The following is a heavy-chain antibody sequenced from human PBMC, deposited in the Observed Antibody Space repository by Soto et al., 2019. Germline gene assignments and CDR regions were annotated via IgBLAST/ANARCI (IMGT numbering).Heavy chain of an antibody. CDR2: IYYSGST. CDR3: ARHGPYSSSPPKYYFDY. D-gene: IGHD6-6*01. Sequence: SETLSLTCSVSGGSISSYYWSWIRQPPGKGLEWIAFIYYSGSTNYNPSLKSRVTISVDTSKNQLSLKLSSVTAADTAVYYCARHGPYSSSPPKYYFDYWGQGTLVTVSS. V-gene: IGHV4-59*08. CDR1: GGSISSYY. J-gene: IGHJ4*02.